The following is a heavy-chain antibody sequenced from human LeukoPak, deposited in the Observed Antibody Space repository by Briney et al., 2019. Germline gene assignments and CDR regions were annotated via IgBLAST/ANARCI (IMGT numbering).Heavy chain of an antibody. CDR3: ARAYNMITSFFDY. CDR1: GGSISSYY. CDR2: IYYSGST. V-gene: IGHV4-59*01. J-gene: IGHJ4*02. Sequence: SETLSLTCTVSGGSISSYYWSWIRQPPGKGLEWIGYIYYSGSTNYNPSLKSRVTISVDTSKNQFSLKLSSVTAADTAVYYCARAYNMITSFFDYWGQGTLVTVSS. D-gene: IGHD3-16*01.